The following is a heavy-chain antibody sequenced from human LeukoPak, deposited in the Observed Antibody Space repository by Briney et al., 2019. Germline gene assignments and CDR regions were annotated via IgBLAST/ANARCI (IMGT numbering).Heavy chain of an antibody. CDR2: ISSSGSTI. D-gene: IGHD6-19*01. J-gene: IGHJ4*02. CDR1: GFIFSAYE. V-gene: IGHV3-48*03. Sequence: GGSLRLSCAASGFIFSAYEMNWVRQAPGKGLEWVSYISSSGSTIYYADSVKGRFTISRDNAKKSLYLQMNSLRAEDTAVYYCVRVYSSGWSYWGQGTLVTVSS. CDR3: VRVYSSGWSY.